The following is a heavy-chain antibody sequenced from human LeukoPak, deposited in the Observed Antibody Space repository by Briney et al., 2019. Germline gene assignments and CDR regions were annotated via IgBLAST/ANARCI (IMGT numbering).Heavy chain of an antibody. CDR2: IYHSGST. CDR3: ARDSGGNYYYDSGGYVPLEY. Sequence: SETLSLTCAVSGGSISSSNWWSWVRQPPGKGLEWIGEIYHSGSTNYNPSLKSRVTISVDKSKNQFSLKLSSVTAADTAVYYCARDSGGNYYYDSGGYVPLEYWGQGTLVTVSS. CDR1: GGSISSSNW. V-gene: IGHV4-4*02. D-gene: IGHD3-22*01. J-gene: IGHJ4*02.